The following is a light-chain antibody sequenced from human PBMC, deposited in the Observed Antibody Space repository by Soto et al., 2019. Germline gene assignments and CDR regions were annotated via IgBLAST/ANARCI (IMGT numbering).Light chain of an antibody. CDR1: QDISNY. Sequence: DIQMTQSPSSLSASVGDRVTITCQASQDISNYLNWYQQKPGKAPELLIYDASNSETGVPSRFSGRGSGTEFVFIISSLQPEDVATFYCQQYDNLPLSFGGGTKVEIK. V-gene: IGKV1-33*01. CDR2: DAS. J-gene: IGKJ4*01. CDR3: QQYDNLPLS.